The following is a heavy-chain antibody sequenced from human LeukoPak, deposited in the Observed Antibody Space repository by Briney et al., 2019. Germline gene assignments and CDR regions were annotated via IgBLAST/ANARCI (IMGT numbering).Heavy chain of an antibody. CDR1: GGSISSYY. Sequence: SETLSLTCTVSGGSISSYYWSWIRQPPGKGLEWIGYIYYSGSTNYNPSLKSRVTISVDTSKNQFPLKLSSVTAADTAVYYCARGSYRYGLDYWGQGTLVTVSS. V-gene: IGHV4-59*01. D-gene: IGHD3-16*02. J-gene: IGHJ4*02. CDR3: ARGSYRYGLDY. CDR2: IYYSGST.